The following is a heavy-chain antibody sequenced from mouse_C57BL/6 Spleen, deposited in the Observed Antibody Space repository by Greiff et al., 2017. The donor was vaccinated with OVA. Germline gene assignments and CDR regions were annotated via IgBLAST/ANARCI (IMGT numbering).Heavy chain of an antibody. CDR2: INPSTGGT. Sequence: VQLKESGPELVKPGASVKISCKASGYSFTGYYMNWVKQSPEKSLEWIGEINPSTGGTTYNQKFKAKATLTVDKSSSTAYMQLKSLTSEDSAVYYCARGSYYDYDFDYWGQGTTLTVSS. CDR1: GYSFTGYY. CDR3: ARGSYYDYDFDY. D-gene: IGHD2-4*01. V-gene: IGHV1-42*01. J-gene: IGHJ2*01.